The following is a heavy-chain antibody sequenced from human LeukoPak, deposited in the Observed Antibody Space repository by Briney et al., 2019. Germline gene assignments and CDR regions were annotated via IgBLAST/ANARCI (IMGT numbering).Heavy chain of an antibody. V-gene: IGHV3-20*04. D-gene: IGHD2-15*01. Sequence: GGSLRLSCAASGFTFDDYGMSWVRQAPGKGLEWVSGINWNGGSTGYADSVKGRFTISRDNAKNSLYLQMNSLRAEDTALYCCAREVVADYYYYYMDVWGKGTTVTVSS. CDR2: INWNGGST. CDR3: AREVVADYYYYYMDV. J-gene: IGHJ6*03. CDR1: GFTFDDYG.